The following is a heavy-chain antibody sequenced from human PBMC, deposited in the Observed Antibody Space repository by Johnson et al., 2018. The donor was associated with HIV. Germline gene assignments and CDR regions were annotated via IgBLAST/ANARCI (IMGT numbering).Heavy chain of an antibody. J-gene: IGHJ3*02. CDR1: GFTFSSYG. D-gene: IGHD3-10*01. CDR3: VKVQDEWFRALGAFDI. CDR2: IRYDGRNK. Sequence: QVQLVESGGGVVQPGRSLRLSCAASGFTFSSYGMHWVRQAPGKGLAWVAAIRYDGRNKYYADSVKGRFTISRDNAKNSLYLQMNSLRAEDTAVYYCVKVQDEWFRALGAFDIWGQGTMVTVSS. V-gene: IGHV3-33*03.